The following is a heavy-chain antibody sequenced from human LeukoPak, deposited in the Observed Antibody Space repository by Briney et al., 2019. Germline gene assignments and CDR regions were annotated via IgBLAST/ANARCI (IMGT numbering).Heavy chain of an antibody. Sequence: SQTLSLTCAISGDSVSSNSAAWNWIRQSPSRGLEWLGRTYYRSKWFNDYAVSVKSRITINPDTSKNQFSLHLNSVTPEDTAVYYCTRYDSSGYYFDYWGQGTLVTVPS. CDR2: TYYRSKWFN. V-gene: IGHV6-1*01. J-gene: IGHJ4*02. D-gene: IGHD3-22*01. CDR1: GDSVSSNSAA. CDR3: TRYDSSGYYFDY.